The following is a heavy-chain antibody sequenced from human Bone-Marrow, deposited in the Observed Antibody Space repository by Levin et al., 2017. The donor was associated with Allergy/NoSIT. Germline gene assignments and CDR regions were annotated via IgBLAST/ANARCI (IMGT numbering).Heavy chain of an antibody. CDR3: VRERLLPSVY. CDR2: IKQDGSET. CDR1: GFSFRSSW. D-gene: IGHD2-21*01. V-gene: IGHV3-7*01. Sequence: GGSLRLSCVGSGFSFRSSWMTWVRQAPGKGLEWVANIKQDGSETYYLDSVKGRFTISRDNSKSSLYLQMNDLRGEDTGVYYCVRERLLPSVYWGQGTLVSVSS. J-gene: IGHJ4*02.